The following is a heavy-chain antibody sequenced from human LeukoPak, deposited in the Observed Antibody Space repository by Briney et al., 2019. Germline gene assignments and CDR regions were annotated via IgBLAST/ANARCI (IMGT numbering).Heavy chain of an antibody. CDR2: MRSKAYAGKT. CDR3: SRGGSWKGWFDP. D-gene: IGHD6-6*01. V-gene: IGHV3-49*04. J-gene: IGHJ5*02. CDR1: GFTFGDYA. Sequence: GGSLRLSCTASGFTFGDYAMGWVRQPPGKGLEWVGFMRSKAYAGKTEYAASVKGRFIISRDDSKSIAYLQMNSLKTKDTAVYYCSRGGSWKGWFDPWGQGTLVTVSS.